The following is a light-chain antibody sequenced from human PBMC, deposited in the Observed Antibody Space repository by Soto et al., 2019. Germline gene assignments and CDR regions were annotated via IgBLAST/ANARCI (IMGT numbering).Light chain of an antibody. Sequence: EIVMTQSPATLSVSPGERATLSCRASQSVSSNLAWYQQKPGQAPRLLIYGASTRVTGIPARFSGSGSGTEFTLTISSLQSEEFAVYYCQQYNNWPIAFGQGTRLEIK. V-gene: IGKV3-15*01. CDR2: GAS. CDR1: QSVSSN. CDR3: QQYNNWPIA. J-gene: IGKJ5*01.